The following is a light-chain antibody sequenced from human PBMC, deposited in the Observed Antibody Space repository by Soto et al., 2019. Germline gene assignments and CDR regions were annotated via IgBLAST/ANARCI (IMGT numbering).Light chain of an antibody. V-gene: IGKV3-11*01. J-gene: IGKJ1*01. Sequence: EIVLTQSPATLSLSPGERATLSCWASQSIRNSLAWYQQKPGQAPRLLIYDASTRATGIPARFSGSGSGTDFTLTISSLEPEDFAVFYCHQYGSSPQTFGQGTKVDIK. CDR2: DAS. CDR1: QSIRNS. CDR3: HQYGSSPQT.